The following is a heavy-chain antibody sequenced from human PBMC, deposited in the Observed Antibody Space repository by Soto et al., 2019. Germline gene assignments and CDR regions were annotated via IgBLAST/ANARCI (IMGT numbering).Heavy chain of an antibody. CDR2: IYSGGST. D-gene: IGHD5-18*01. Sequence: EVQLVETGGGLIQPGGSLRLSCAASGFIVSSNYMSWVRQGPGKGLEWVSVIYSGGSTYYADSVKGRFTISRDNSKNTLYLQMNSLRAEDTAVYYCARGNRPRIQLWFGVGNWFDPWGQGTLVTVSS. CDR3: ARGNRPRIQLWFGVGNWFDP. CDR1: GFIVSSNY. V-gene: IGHV3-53*02. J-gene: IGHJ5*02.